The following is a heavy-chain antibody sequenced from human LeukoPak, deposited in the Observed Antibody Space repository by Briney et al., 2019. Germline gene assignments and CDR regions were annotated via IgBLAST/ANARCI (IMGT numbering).Heavy chain of an antibody. CDR2: IYYSGST. Sequence: KPSETLSLTCTVSSGSISTSNYYWSWIRQPPGKGLEWIGYIYYSGSTNYNPSLKSRVTISVDTSKNQFSLKLSSVTAADTAVYYCARDLSLYYYGSGLYYWGQGTLVTVSS. D-gene: IGHD3-10*01. CDR3: ARDLSLYYYGSGLYY. J-gene: IGHJ4*02. V-gene: IGHV4-61*01. CDR1: SGSISTSNYY.